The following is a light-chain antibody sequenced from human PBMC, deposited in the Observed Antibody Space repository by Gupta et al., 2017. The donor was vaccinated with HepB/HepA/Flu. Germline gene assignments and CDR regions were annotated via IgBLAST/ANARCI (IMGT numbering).Light chain of an antibody. CDR3: GTWDSSLSTGV. CDR1: SSSIGSNY. V-gene: IGLV1-51*01. J-gene: IGLJ3*02. Sequence: QSVLPQPPSVSAAPGQKVTISCSGSSSSIGSNYVSWYQQLPGTAPKLLIYDNNKRPSGIPDRFSGSKSGTSATLGITGLQTGDGADYYCGTWDSSLSTGVFGGGTKLTVL. CDR2: DNN.